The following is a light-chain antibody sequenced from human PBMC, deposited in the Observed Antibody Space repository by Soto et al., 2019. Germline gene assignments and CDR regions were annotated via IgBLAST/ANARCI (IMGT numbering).Light chain of an antibody. Sequence: ERVMTQSPATLAVSPWERATLSCGASQSVSSNLACYQQKPGQAPRLFIYGASTRATAIPPRFSGTGYGTDFTLTISSLEPGDFAVYYCQQRSNWPRTFGQGTKV. CDR1: QSVSSN. J-gene: IGKJ1*01. V-gene: IGKV3-15*01. CDR3: QQRSNWPRT. CDR2: GAS.